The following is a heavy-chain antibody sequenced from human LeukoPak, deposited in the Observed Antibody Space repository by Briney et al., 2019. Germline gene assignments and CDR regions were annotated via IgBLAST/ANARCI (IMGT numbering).Heavy chain of an antibody. CDR3: ARHVTYCSSTSCHFHDAFDI. D-gene: IGHD2-2*01. CDR2: IYTSGST. V-gene: IGHV4-4*09. J-gene: IGHJ3*02. CDR1: GGSIRSYY. Sequence: PSETLSLTCTVSGGSIRSYYWSWIRQPPGKGLEWIGYIYTSGSTNYNPSLKSRVTISVDTSKNQFSLKLSSVTAADTAVYYCARHVTYCSSTSCHFHDAFDIWGQGTMVTVSA.